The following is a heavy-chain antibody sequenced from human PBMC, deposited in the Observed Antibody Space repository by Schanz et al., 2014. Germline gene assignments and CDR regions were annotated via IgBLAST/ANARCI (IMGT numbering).Heavy chain of an antibody. CDR3: ARGNTIVGVVILGWLDP. V-gene: IGHV1-69*02. D-gene: IGHD3-3*01. CDR1: GGTFSSYT. J-gene: IGHJ5*02. CDR2: IIPILGIA. Sequence: QVQLVQSEAEVKKPGSSVKVSCKASGGTFSSYTISWVRQAPGQGLEWMGRIIPILGIANYAQKFQGRVTITADRSTSTAYMELSSLRTDDTAIYYCARGNTIVGVVILGWLDPWGQGTLVTVSS.